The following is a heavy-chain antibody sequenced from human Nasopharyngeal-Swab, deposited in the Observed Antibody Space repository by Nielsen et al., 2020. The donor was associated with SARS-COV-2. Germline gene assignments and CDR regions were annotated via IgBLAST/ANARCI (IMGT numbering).Heavy chain of an antibody. V-gene: IGHV3-33*01. Sequence: GESLKISCAASGFTFRNYGMHWVRQAPGKGLEWVTFIWYDGTNSFYADSVKGRFTSSRDNSKNTMYLQMNSLRAEDTAVYYCVRDNGYNTLDFWGRGTLVTVSS. D-gene: IGHD5-24*01. CDR2: IWYDGTNS. CDR3: VRDNGYNTLDF. CDR1: GFTFRNYG. J-gene: IGHJ4*02.